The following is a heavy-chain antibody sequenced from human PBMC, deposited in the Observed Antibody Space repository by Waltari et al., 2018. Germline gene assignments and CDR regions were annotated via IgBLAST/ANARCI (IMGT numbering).Heavy chain of an antibody. V-gene: IGHV4-34*01. CDR2: INHSGST. CDR3: ARGRWGYCSSTSCYITSYYYYYGMDV. CDR1: GGSFSGYY. Sequence: QVQLQQWGAGLLKPSETLSLTCAVYGGSFSGYYWSWIRQPPGKGLEWIGEINHSGSTNYNPSLKSRVTISVDTSKNQFSLKLSSVTAADTAVYYCARGRWGYCSSTSCYITSYYYYYGMDVWGQGTTVTVSS. J-gene: IGHJ6*02. D-gene: IGHD2-2*02.